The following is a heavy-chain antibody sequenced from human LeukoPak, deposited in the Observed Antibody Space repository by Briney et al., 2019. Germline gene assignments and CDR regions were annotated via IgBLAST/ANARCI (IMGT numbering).Heavy chain of an antibody. V-gene: IGHV4-61*02. D-gene: IGHD6-19*01. CDR2: FYTGGST. Sequence: KPSETLSLACTVSGGSTSSSSYYWNWIRQSAGRGLEWIGRFYTGGSTNYNPSLKSRVTMSVDTSKNQFSLKLTSVIAADTAVYYCARDALDSSGLFYHGMDVWGQGTTVTVSS. CDR1: GGSTSSSSYY. CDR3: ARDALDSSGLFYHGMDV. J-gene: IGHJ6*02.